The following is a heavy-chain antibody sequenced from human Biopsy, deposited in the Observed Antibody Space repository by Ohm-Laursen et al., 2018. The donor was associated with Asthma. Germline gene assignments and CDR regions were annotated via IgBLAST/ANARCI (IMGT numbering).Heavy chain of an antibody. V-gene: IGHV1-69*13. CDR3: ARKAGSCISRTCYSLDF. CDR2: IDSVFGTT. D-gene: IGHD2-2*01. CDR1: GGTFNTYV. J-gene: IGHJ4*02. Sequence: ASVTVSCKSLGGTFNTYVIGWVRQAPGQGLEWMGGIDSVFGTTTYPQKFQDRVTITADDSTSTVYMELSSLRSEDTAVYYCARKAGSCISRTCYSLDFWGQGTLVTDSS.